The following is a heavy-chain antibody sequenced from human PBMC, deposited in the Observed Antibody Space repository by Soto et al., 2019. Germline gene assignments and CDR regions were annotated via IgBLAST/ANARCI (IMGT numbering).Heavy chain of an antibody. Sequence: QVQLVQSGAEVKKPGSSVKVSCKASGGTFSSYAISWVRQAPGQGLEWMGGIIPIFGTANYAQKFQGRVTITADESTSTAYMELSSLRSEDTAVYYCARGHRCGTSHCYRNWFDPWGQGTLVTVSS. J-gene: IGHJ5*02. V-gene: IGHV1-69*12. CDR1: GGTFSSYA. D-gene: IGHD2-21*02. CDR2: IIPIFGTA. CDR3: ARGHRCGTSHCYRNWFDP.